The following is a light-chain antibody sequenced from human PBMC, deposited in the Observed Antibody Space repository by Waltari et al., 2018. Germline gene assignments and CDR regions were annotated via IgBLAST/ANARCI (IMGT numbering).Light chain of an antibody. CDR2: DNY. CDR1: SSNIGAGYV. Sequence: QSVLTQPPSVSGAPGQRVTISCTGSSSNIGAGYVHWYQQLPRTAPKLLIYDNYNRPSGVPERFSASKSGSSASLAIPGLQAEDGADYYCQSYDSRLRSKMFGGGTKLTVL. V-gene: IGLV1-40*01. J-gene: IGLJ3*02. CDR3: QSYDSRLRSKM.